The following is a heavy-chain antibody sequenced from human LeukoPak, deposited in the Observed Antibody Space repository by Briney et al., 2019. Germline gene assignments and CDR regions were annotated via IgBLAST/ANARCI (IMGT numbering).Heavy chain of an antibody. CDR3: ARDLETDWFDP. V-gene: IGHV4-59*12. J-gene: IGHJ5*02. CDR1: GGSFSGFY. CDR2: ISYSGIT. D-gene: IGHD5-24*01. Sequence: SETLSLTCTVSGGSFSGFYWSWIRQPPGKGLEWVGYISYSGITNYNPSLKSRVTISVDTSKNQFSLKLSSVTAADTAVYYCARDLETDWFDPWGQGTLVTVS.